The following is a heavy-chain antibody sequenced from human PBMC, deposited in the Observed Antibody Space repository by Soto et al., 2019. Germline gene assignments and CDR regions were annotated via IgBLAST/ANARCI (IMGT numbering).Heavy chain of an antibody. V-gene: IGHV3-23*01. CDR2: IGYGGGST. CDR3: AIPYYYSKYFDY. D-gene: IGHD3-10*01. Sequence: GGSLRLSCAASGFTFSSYWMSWVRQAPGKGLEWVSRIGYGGGSTYYADSVKGRFTISRDNSKNTLYLQMNSLRAEDTAIYYCAIPYYYSKYFDYWGQGTLVTVSS. CDR1: GFTFSSYW. J-gene: IGHJ4*02.